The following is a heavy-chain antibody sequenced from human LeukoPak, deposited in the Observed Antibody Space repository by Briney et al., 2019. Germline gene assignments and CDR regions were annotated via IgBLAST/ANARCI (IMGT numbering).Heavy chain of an antibody. CDR3: ARLPSGSYNEFWFDP. D-gene: IGHD1-26*01. CDR2: IYYSGST. V-gene: IGHV4-59*01. CDR1: GGSISSYY. Sequence: SETLSLTCTVSGGSISSYYWSWIRQPPGKGLEWIRYIYYSGSTNYNPSLKSRVTISVDTSKNQFSLKLSSVTAADTAVYYCARLPSGSYNEFWFDPWGQGTLVTVSS. J-gene: IGHJ5*02.